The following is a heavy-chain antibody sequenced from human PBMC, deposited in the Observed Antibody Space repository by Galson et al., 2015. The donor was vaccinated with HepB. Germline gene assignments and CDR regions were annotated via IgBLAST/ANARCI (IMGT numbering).Heavy chain of an antibody. V-gene: IGHV3-21*01. CDR3: ARSSGHSRTWYAGPADFDS. J-gene: IGHJ4*02. Sequence: SLRLSCAVSGFSFSTYNMNWVRQAPGKGLEWVSSITTTSSYVYYSASVRGRFPISRDNAKNSLYLQMNNLRVEDTAIYYCARSSGHSRTWYAGPADFDSWGQGTLVTVSS. CDR1: GFSFSTYN. D-gene: IGHD6-13*01. CDR2: ITTTSSYV.